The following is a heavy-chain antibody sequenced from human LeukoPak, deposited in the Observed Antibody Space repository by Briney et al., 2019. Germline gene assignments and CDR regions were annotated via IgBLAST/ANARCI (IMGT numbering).Heavy chain of an antibody. J-gene: IGHJ3*02. Sequence: GASVKVSCKASGYTFTSYGSSWVRQAPGQGLEWMGWISAYNGNTNYAQKLQGRVTMTTDTSTSTAYMELRSLRSEDTAVYYCAGFLYDNTNDAFDIWGQGTVVTDS. V-gene: IGHV1-18*01. CDR1: GYTFTSYG. CDR3: AGFLYDNTNDAFDI. CDR2: ISAYNGNT. D-gene: IGHD3-22*01.